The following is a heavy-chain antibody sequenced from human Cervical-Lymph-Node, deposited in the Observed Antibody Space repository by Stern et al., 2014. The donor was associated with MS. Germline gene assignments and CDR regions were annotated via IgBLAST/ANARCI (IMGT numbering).Heavy chain of an antibody. CDR2: IYHSGST. J-gene: IGHJ5*01. CDR3: ARKGAIVPAAIENWFDS. D-gene: IGHD2-2*01. Sequence: QVQLQESGPGLVKPSQTLSLTCTVSGGSISSGGYFWSWIRQHPGKGLEWIGFIYHSGSTYYNPSLKSRLTISVDPSKNQFSLTLSSVTAADTAVYYCARKGAIVPAAIENWFDSWGQGTLVTVSS. V-gene: IGHV4-31*03. CDR1: GGSISSGGYF.